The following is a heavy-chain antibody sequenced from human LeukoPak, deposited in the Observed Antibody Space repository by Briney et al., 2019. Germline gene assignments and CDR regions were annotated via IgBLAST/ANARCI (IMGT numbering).Heavy chain of an antibody. Sequence: SQTLSLTCTVSGGSITSGGYYWTWIRQHPGKGLEWIGYIYYSGSTNYNPSLKSRVTISVDTSKNQFSLKLSSVTAADTAMYYCARDIVVVTATYYYYYYGMDVWGQGTTVTVSS. CDR3: ARDIVVVTATYYYYYYGMDV. J-gene: IGHJ6*02. CDR1: GGSITSGGYY. V-gene: IGHV4-61*08. D-gene: IGHD2-21*02. CDR2: IYYSGST.